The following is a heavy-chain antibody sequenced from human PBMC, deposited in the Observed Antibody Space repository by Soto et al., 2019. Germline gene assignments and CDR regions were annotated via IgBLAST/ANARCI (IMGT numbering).Heavy chain of an antibody. CDR3: ARDKITGLFDN. D-gene: IGHD2-8*02. V-gene: IGHV4-61*01. CDR1: GGSVSSGSYY. CDR2: IYYSGST. Sequence: SETLSLTCTVSGGSVSSGSYYWSWIRQPPGKGLEWIGYIYYSGSTNYNPPLKSRVTISVDTSKNQLSLKLPSVTAGDTAVYYCARDKITGLFDNWGQETLVTVSS. J-gene: IGHJ4*02.